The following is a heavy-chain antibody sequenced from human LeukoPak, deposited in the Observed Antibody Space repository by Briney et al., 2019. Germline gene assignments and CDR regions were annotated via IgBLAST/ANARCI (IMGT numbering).Heavy chain of an antibody. V-gene: IGHV3-30*18. Sequence: GGSLRLSCAASGFTFSSYGMHWVRQAPGKGLEWVAVISYDGSNKYYADSVKGRFTISRDNSKNTLYLQMNSLRAEDTAVYYCAKERPPWQWLAPNAIIDAFDIWGQGTMVTVSS. CDR1: GFTFSSYG. CDR3: AKERPPWQWLAPNAIIDAFDI. J-gene: IGHJ3*02. D-gene: IGHD6-19*01. CDR2: ISYDGSNK.